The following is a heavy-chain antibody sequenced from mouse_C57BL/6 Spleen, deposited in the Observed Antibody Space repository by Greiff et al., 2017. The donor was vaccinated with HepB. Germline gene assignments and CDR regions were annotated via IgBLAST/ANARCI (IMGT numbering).Heavy chain of an antibody. D-gene: IGHD1-1*01. CDR3: ARVGYGSSYYFDY. J-gene: IGHJ2*01. CDR2: IYPGSGST. V-gene: IGHV1-55*01. Sequence: QVQLKQPGAELVKPGASVKMSCKASGYTFTSYWITWVKQRPGQGLEWIGDIYPGSGSTNYNEKFKSKATLTVDTSSSTAYMQLSSLTSEDSAVYYCARVGYGSSYYFDYWGQGTTLTVSS. CDR1: GYTFTSYW.